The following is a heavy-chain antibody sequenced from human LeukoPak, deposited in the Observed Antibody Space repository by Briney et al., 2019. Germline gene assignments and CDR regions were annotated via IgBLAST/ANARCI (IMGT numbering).Heavy chain of an antibody. CDR2: LYHSGST. CDR3: ARQRGDTIFGVVKAEFDY. J-gene: IGHJ4*02. D-gene: IGHD3-3*01. CDR1: GYSISSVYY. Sequence: SETLSLTCAVSGYSISSVYYWGWIRQPTGKGLEWIGSLYHSGSTYYNPSLKSRVTISVDTSKNQFSLKLSSVTAADTAVYYCARQRGDTIFGVVKAEFDYWGQGTLVTVSS. V-gene: IGHV4-38-2*01.